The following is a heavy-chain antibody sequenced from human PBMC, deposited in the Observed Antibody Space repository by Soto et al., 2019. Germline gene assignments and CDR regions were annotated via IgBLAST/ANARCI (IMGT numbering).Heavy chain of an antibody. V-gene: IGHV1-58*01. Sequence: QMQLVQSGPEVKKPGTSVKVSCKASGFTFTSSAVQWVRQARGQRLEWIGWIVVGSGNTNYAQKFQERVTITRDMSTSTAYMELSSLRSEDTAVYYCAAVPPQPLYYDFWSGYAGGMDVWGQGTTVTVSS. J-gene: IGHJ6*02. CDR1: GFTFTSSA. CDR2: IVVGSGNT. CDR3: AAVPPQPLYYDFWSGYAGGMDV. D-gene: IGHD3-3*01.